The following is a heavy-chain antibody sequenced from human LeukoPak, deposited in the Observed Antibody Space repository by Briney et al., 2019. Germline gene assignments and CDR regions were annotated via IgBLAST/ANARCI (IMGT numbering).Heavy chain of an antibody. V-gene: IGHV3-9*01. CDR3: AKDIRVLWELFDAFDI. D-gene: IGHD1-26*01. Sequence: PGGSLRHSCAASGFTFDDYAMHWVRQAPGRGLEWVSGISWNSGSIGYADSVKGRFTISRDNAKNSLYLQMNILRAEDTALYYCAKDIRVLWELFDAFDIWGQGTMVTVSS. CDR2: ISWNSGSI. CDR1: GFTFDDYA. J-gene: IGHJ3*02.